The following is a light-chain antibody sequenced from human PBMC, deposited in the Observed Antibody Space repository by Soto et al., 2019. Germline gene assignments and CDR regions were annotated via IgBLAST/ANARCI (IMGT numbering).Light chain of an antibody. CDR2: GAS. V-gene: IGKV3-20*01. CDR3: QQYGSPRGT. J-gene: IGKJ1*01. Sequence: EIVLTPSPGTLSLSPVERATLSCRASQSVSSSYLAWYQQKPGQAPRLLIYGASSRATGIPDRFSGSGSGTDFTLTISRLEPEDFAVYYCQQYGSPRGTFGQGTKVDIK. CDR1: QSVSSSY.